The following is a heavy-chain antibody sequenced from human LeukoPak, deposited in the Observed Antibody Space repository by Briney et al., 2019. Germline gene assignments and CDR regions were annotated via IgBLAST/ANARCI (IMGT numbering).Heavy chain of an antibody. J-gene: IGHJ4*02. Sequence: PGGSLRLSCAASGFTFNDYAMHWVRQAPGKGLEWVSGISWNSGSIGYGDSVKGRFTISRDNAKNSLYLQMNSLRAEDTALYYCVKDDAFNYYDTTGYFAYWGQGTLVTVSS. V-gene: IGHV3-9*01. CDR3: VKDDAFNYYDTTGYFAY. D-gene: IGHD3-22*01. CDR1: GFTFNDYA. CDR2: ISWNSGSI.